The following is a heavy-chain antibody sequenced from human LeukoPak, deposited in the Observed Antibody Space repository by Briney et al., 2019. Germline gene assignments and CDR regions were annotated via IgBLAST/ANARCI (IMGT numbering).Heavy chain of an antibody. CDR2: MSSSDDGR. V-gene: IGHV3-23*01. Sequence: GSLRLSCATSGFSFSSHAMSWVRQAPGKGLEWVSAMSSSDDGRYYAASVRGRFTISRDTSRSTLYLQMNSLRAEDAAVYYCAKAPVTSCRGAFCYPFDYWGQGTLVTVSS. CDR3: AKAPVTSCRGAFCYPFDY. D-gene: IGHD2-15*01. CDR1: GFSFSSHA. J-gene: IGHJ4*02.